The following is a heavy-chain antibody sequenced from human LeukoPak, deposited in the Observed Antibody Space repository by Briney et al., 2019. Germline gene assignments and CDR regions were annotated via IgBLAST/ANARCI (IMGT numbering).Heavy chain of an antibody. CDR3: ARHSPFYDYVSWFDP. V-gene: IGHV4-39*01. CDR1: GFTFSSYA. CDR2: IYYSGST. J-gene: IGHJ5*02. Sequence: PGGSLRLSCAASGFTFSSYAMSWVRQAPGKGLEWIGSIYYSGSTYYNPSLKSRVTISVDTSKNQFSLKLSSVTAADTAVYYCARHSPFYDYVSWFDPWGQGTLVTVSS. D-gene: IGHD3-16*01.